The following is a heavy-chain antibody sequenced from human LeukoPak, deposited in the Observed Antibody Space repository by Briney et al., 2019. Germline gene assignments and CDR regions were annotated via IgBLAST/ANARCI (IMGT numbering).Heavy chain of an antibody. J-gene: IGHJ6*04. CDR2: ISSSGSTI. CDR3: ASERCSSTSGYDGYYGMDV. D-gene: IGHD2-2*01. Sequence: GGSLRLSCAASGVTLSSYEMNWGRQAPGRGLEWVSYISSSGSTIYYADSVKGRFTISRDNAKNSLYLQMNSLRAEDTAVYYCASERCSSTSGYDGYYGMDVWGKGTTVTVSS. V-gene: IGHV3-48*03. CDR1: GVTLSSYE.